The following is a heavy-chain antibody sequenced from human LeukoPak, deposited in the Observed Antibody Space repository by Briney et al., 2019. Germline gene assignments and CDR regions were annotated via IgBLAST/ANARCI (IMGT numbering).Heavy chain of an antibody. CDR3: AKRGSYYDFWSGEDYYYGMDV. CDR2: ISYDGSNK. V-gene: IGHV3-30*18. D-gene: IGHD3-3*01. CDR1: GFTFSSYG. Sequence: GGSLRLSCAASGFTFSSYGMHWVRQAPGKGLEWVAVISYDGSNKYYADSVKGRFTISRDNSKNTLYLQMNCLRAEDTAVYYCAKRGSYYDFWSGEDYYYGMDVWGQGTTVTVSS. J-gene: IGHJ6*02.